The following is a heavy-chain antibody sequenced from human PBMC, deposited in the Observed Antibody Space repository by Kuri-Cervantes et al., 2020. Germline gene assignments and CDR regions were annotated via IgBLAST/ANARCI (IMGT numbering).Heavy chain of an antibody. CDR3: ARTRPHVDY. V-gene: IGHV4-59*08. CDR1: GGSISSYY. CDR2: IYYSGST. Sequence: GSLRLSCTVSGGSISSYYWSWIRQPPGKGLEWIGYIYYSGSTYYNPSLKSRVTISVDTSKNQFSLKLSSVTAADTAVYYCARTRPHVDYWGQGTLVTVSS. J-gene: IGHJ4*02.